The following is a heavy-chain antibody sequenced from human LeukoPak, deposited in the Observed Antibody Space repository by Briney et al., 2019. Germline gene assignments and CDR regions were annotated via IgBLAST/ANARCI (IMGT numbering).Heavy chain of an antibody. D-gene: IGHD4-11*01. V-gene: IGHV3-23*01. CDR1: GFTFSSYA. CDR3: AKAETVTTSYYYYGMDV. Sequence: PGGSLRLSCAASGFTFSSYAMSWVRQAPGKGLEWVSAISGSGGSTYYADSVKGRFTISRDNSKNTLYLQMNSLRAEDTAVYYCAKAETVTTSYYYYGMDVWGQGTTVTVSS. CDR2: ISGSGGST. J-gene: IGHJ6*02.